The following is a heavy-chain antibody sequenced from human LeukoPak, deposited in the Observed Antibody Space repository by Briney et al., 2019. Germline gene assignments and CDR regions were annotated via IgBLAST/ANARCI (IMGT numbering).Heavy chain of an antibody. CDR2: IYSGGST. J-gene: IGHJ6*02. CDR3: ARAAYDFWTYYYYGMDV. D-gene: IGHD3-3*01. Sequence: AGRSLRLSCAASGFTVSSNYMSWVRQAPGKGLEWVSVIYSGGSTYYADSVKGRFTISRDNSKNTLYLQMNSLRAEDTAVYYCARAAYDFWTYYYYGMDVWGQGTTVTVSS. V-gene: IGHV3-53*01. CDR1: GFTVSSNY.